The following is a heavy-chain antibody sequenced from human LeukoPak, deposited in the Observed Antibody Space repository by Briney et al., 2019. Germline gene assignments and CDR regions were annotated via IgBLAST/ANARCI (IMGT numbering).Heavy chain of an antibody. CDR2: IYASGST. CDR1: GASISSGNYY. V-gene: IGHV4-61*02. Sequence: SETLSLTCTVSGASISSGNYYWSWIRQPAGKGLEWIGRIYASGSTNYNPSLKSRVTISVDTSKNQFSLKLYSVTAADTAVHYCARDRDWNFVWGQGTLVTVSS. J-gene: IGHJ4*02. D-gene: IGHD1-7*01. CDR3: ARDRDWNFV.